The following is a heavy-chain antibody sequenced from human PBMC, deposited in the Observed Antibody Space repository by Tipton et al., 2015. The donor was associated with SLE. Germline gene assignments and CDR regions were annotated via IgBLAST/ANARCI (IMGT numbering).Heavy chain of an antibody. D-gene: IGHD2-2*01. Sequence: TLSLTCSVSGVSVNSGGLYWSWIRQDPRKGLEWIGFVYNSGSTSYNPSLKSRVTMSLDTSKNQFSLKLTSVTAADTAVYFCARGCSSTTCEPFDYFGLDVWGQGTTVTVSS. CDR1: GVSVNSGGLY. CDR2: VYNSGST. V-gene: IGHV4-31*03. J-gene: IGHJ6*02. CDR3: ARGCSSTTCEPFDYFGLDV.